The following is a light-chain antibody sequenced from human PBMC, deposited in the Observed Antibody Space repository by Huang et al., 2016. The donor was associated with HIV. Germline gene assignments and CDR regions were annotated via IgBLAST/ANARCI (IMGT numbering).Light chain of an antibody. CDR2: ATS. V-gene: IGKV1-39*01. CDR1: QRIDAY. J-gene: IGKJ2*01. CDR3: QQSYYFPRT. Sequence: DIQMTQSPSSLSASVGDRVTITCRASQRIDAYLNWYQCKPGRAPKLLIVATSELQSGVPSRFSGSRSGTTFTLSISNLQPQDFATYFCQQSYYFPRTFGQGTKVEMK.